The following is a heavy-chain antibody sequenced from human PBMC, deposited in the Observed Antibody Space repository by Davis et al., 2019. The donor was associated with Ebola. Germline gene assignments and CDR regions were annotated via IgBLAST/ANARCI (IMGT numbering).Heavy chain of an antibody. CDR1: GYTFTSYD. J-gene: IGHJ4*02. CDR3: ARVRGYCTGGSCSGFDQ. Sequence: ASVKVSCKASGYTFTSYDINWVRQATGQGLEWMGWMNPNSGNTGYAQRFQGRITMTRNTSISTAYVELSSLRSEDTAVYYCARVRGYCTGGSCSGFDQWGQGTLVTVSS. V-gene: IGHV1-8*01. D-gene: IGHD2-8*02. CDR2: MNPNSGNT.